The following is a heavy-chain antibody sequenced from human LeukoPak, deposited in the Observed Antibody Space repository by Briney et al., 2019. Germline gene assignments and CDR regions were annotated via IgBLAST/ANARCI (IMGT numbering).Heavy chain of an antibody. CDR1: GYSIRSGFS. CDR3: ARSMISMLKVNWFDP. J-gene: IGHJ5*02. V-gene: IGHV4-38-2*01. D-gene: IGHD3-16*01. Sequence: PSETLSLTCSVSGYSIRSGFSWGWIRQPPGKGLEWFGSISHSGNTYYNPSLKSRVTISLDTSKNQSSLKLNSVTAADTAVYFCARSMISMLKVNWFDPWGQGTLVTVSS. CDR2: ISHSGNT.